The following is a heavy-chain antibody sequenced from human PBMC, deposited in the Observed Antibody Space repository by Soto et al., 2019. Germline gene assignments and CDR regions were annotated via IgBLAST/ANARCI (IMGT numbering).Heavy chain of an antibody. Sequence: SQTLSLTCAISGDSVSSNSAAWNWIRQSPSRGLEWLGRTYYRSKWYNDYAVSVKSRITINPATSKNQFSLQLNSVTPEDPAVYYCARVSLGRGTDSGSYYYYYGMDVWGQGTTVTVSS. J-gene: IGHJ6*02. CDR3: ARVSLGRGTDSGSYYYYYGMDV. CDR1: GDSVSSNSAA. CDR2: TYYRSKWYN. D-gene: IGHD1-26*01. V-gene: IGHV6-1*01.